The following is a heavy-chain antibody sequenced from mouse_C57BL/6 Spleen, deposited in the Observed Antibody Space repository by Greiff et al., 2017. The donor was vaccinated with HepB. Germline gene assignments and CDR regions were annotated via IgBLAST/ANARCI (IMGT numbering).Heavy chain of an antibody. CDR2: IDPETGGT. Sequence: QVQLQQSGAELVRPGASVTLSCKASGYTFTDYEMHWVKQTPVHGLEWIGAIDPETGGTAYNQKFKGKAILTADKSSSTAYMELRSLTSEDSAVYYCTRGQGQLLYWYVDVWGTGTTVTVSS. CDR1: GYTFTDYE. J-gene: IGHJ1*03. D-gene: IGHD3-3*01. V-gene: IGHV1-15*01. CDR3: TRGQGQLLYWYVDV.